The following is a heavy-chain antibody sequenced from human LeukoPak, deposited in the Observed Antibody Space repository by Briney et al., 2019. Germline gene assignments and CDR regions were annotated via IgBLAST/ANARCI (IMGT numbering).Heavy chain of an antibody. D-gene: IGHD2-8*01. CDR3: ARGGYASPPRNYLSSGDKRGSIGY. Sequence: SGTLSLTCAVYGGSFSGYHWSWIRQPPGKGLEWIGEINHSGSTNYNPSLKSRVTISVDTSKNQFSLKLSSVTAADTAVYYCARGGYASPPRNYLSSGDKRGSIGYWGQGTLVTVSS. CDR2: INHSGST. J-gene: IGHJ4*02. V-gene: IGHV4-34*01. CDR1: GGSFSGYH.